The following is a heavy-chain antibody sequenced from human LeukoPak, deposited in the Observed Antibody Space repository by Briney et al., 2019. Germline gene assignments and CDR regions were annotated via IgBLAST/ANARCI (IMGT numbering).Heavy chain of an antibody. CDR3: AKRLGLGYCSGGSCPDAFDI. CDR2: IYHSGST. D-gene: IGHD2-15*01. V-gene: IGHV4-4*02. CDR1: GGSISSSNW. J-gene: IGHJ3*02. Sequence: SETLSPTCAVSGGSISSSNWWSWVRQPPGKGLEWIGEIYHSGSTNYNPSLKSRVTISVDKSKNQFSLKLSSVTAADTAVYYCAKRLGLGYCSGGSCPDAFDIWGQGTMVTVSS.